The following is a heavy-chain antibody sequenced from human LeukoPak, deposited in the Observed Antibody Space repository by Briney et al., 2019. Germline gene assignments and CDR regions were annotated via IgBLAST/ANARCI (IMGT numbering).Heavy chain of an antibody. CDR2: ISSSSSYI. Sequence: PGGSLRLSCAASGFTFSSYSMNWVRQAPGKGLEWVPSISSSSSYIYYADSVKGRFTISRDNAKNSLYLQMNSLRAEDTAVYYCARDMPYYSSGWYSYYYYYMDVWGKGTTVTVSS. CDR3: ARDMPYYSSGWYSYYYYYMDV. J-gene: IGHJ6*03. CDR1: GFTFSSYS. D-gene: IGHD6-19*01. V-gene: IGHV3-21*01.